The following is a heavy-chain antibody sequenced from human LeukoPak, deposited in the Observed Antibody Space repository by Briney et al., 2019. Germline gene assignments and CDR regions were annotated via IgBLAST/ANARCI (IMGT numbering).Heavy chain of an antibody. Sequence: GGSLRLSCAASGFTFSSYSMNWVRQAPGKGLEWVSSISSSSSYIYYADSVKGRFTISRDNAKNSLYLQMNSLRAEDTAVYYCARATSGYGLLDYWGLGTLVTVSS. V-gene: IGHV3-21*01. CDR1: GFTFSSYS. D-gene: IGHD5-12*01. CDR2: ISSSSSYI. J-gene: IGHJ4*02. CDR3: ARATSGYGLLDY.